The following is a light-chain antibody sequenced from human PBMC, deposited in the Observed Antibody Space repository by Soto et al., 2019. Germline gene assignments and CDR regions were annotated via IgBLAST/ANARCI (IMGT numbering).Light chain of an antibody. V-gene: IGKV1-5*03. CDR3: QHYNSYSEA. Sequence: QMTQSPSSLCASVGDRIAITCRASQTISSSLEWYQQKPGKAPKLLXYQASTLKSGVPSRFRGSGSGTEFTLTISGLQPDDFATYYCQHYNSYSEAFGQGTKVDIK. CDR1: QTISSS. CDR2: QAS. J-gene: IGKJ1*01.